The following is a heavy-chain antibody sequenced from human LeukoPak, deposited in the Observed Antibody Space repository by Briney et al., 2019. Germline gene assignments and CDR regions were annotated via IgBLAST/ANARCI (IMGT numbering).Heavy chain of an antibody. CDR1: GYSFISYW. Sequence: GEFLKISCQGSGYSFISYWIGWVRQMPGKGLEWMGIIYPGDSDTRYSPSFQGQVTISADKSINTAYLQWSSLKASDTAIYYCARNEGYCSGGSCYPDYHYGMDVWGQGTTVTVSS. CDR2: IYPGDSDT. CDR3: ARNEGYCSGGSCYPDYHYGMDV. D-gene: IGHD2-15*01. J-gene: IGHJ6*02. V-gene: IGHV5-51*01.